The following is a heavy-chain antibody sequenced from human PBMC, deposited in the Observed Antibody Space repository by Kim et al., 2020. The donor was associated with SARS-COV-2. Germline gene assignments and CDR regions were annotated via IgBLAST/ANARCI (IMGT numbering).Heavy chain of an antibody. V-gene: IGHV3-23*01. CDR3: AKGGVWVVVTAKYSFDY. D-gene: IGHD2-21*02. Sequence: VKGRFTISRDNSKNTLYLQMNSLRAEDTAVYYCAKGGVWVVVTAKYSFDYWGQGTLVTVSS. J-gene: IGHJ4*02.